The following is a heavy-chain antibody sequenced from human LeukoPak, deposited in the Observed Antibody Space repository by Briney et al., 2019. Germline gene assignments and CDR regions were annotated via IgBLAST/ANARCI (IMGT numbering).Heavy chain of an antibody. V-gene: IGHV3-23*01. CDR3: AKGGITMVRGVIGY. CDR1: GGSFSGYY. CDR2: ISGSGGST. D-gene: IGHD3-10*01. J-gene: IGHJ4*02. Sequence: ETLPLTCAVYGGSFSGYYWSWIRQPPGKGLEWVSAISGSGGSTYYADSVKGRFTISRDNSKNTLYLQMNSLRAEDTAVYYCAKGGITMVRGVIGYWGQGTLVTVSS.